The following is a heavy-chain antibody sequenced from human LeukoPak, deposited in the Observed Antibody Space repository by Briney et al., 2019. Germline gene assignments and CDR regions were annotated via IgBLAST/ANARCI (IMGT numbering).Heavy chain of an antibody. CDR3: AKDEDIVVVPAASIGC. J-gene: IGHJ4*02. CDR2: ISGSGGST. Sequence: PGGSLRLSCAASGFTFSSYAMSWVRQAPGKGLEWVSAISGSGGSTYYADSVKGRFTISRDNSKNTLYLQMNSLRAEDTAVYYCAKDEDIVVVPAASIGCWGQGTLVTVSS. D-gene: IGHD2-2*01. V-gene: IGHV3-23*01. CDR1: GFTFSSYA.